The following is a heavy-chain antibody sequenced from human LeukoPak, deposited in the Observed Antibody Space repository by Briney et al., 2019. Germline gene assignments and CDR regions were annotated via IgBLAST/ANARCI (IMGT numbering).Heavy chain of an antibody. Sequence: GGSLRLSCAASGFTFSDYYMSWIRQAPGKGLEWVSYISSSGSTIYYADSVRGRFTISRDNAKHSLYLQMNSLTDEDTAVYYCARVWGTVVPAASEYFQHWGQGTLVTVSS. CDR2: ISSSGSTI. D-gene: IGHD2-2*01. V-gene: IGHV3-11*01. J-gene: IGHJ1*01. CDR3: ARVWGTVVPAASEYFQH. CDR1: GFTFSDYY.